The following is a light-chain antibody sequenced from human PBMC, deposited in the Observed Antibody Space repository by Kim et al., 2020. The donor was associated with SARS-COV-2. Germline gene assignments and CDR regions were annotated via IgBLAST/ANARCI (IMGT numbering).Light chain of an antibody. V-gene: IGLV3-1*01. CDR3: QAWDSSTVV. Sequence: SYELTQPPSVSVSPGQTATITCSGDKLGDKYACWYQQKPGQSPVLVIYQHSKRPSGIPERFFGSNSGNTANLTISGTQAMDEADYYCQAWDSSTVVFSGGTQLTV. CDR2: QHS. CDR1: KLGDKY. J-gene: IGLJ2*01.